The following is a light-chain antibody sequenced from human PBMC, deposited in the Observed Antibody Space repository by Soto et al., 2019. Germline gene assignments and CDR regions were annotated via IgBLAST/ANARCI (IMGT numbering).Light chain of an antibody. Sequence: QSVLTQPPSVSAAPGQTVTISCSGSSSNIENNHVSWYQQFPGTAPKLLIYDNNNRPSEIPDRFSGSKSGTSATLGITGLQTXXXADYYCGAWDTSLSLVVFGEGTKLTVL. CDR1: SSNIENNH. J-gene: IGLJ2*01. V-gene: IGLV1-51*01. CDR2: DNN. CDR3: GAWDTSLSLVV.